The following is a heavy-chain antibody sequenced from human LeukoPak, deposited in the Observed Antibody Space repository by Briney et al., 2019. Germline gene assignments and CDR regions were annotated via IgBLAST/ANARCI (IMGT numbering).Heavy chain of an antibody. CDR2: IYYSGST. J-gene: IGHJ4*02. CDR1: DGSISSGDYY. Sequence: SETLSLTCIVSDGSISSGDYYWSWIRQPPGKGLEWIGYIYYSGSTYYNPSLKSRVTISVDTSKNQFSLKLSSVAAADTAVYYCAMATRAFDYWGQGTLVTVSS. V-gene: IGHV4-30-4*08. D-gene: IGHD5-24*01. CDR3: AMATRAFDY.